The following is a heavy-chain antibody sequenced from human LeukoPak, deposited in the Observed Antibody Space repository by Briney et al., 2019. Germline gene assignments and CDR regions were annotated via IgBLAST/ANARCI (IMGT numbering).Heavy chain of an antibody. J-gene: IGHJ6*02. V-gene: IGHV4-34*01. CDR3: ARFRYSGYYYYYGMDV. CDR1: GGSFSGYY. D-gene: IGHD5-12*01. Sequence: SETLSLTCAVYGGSFSGYYWSWIRQPPGKGLEWIGEINHSGGTNYNPSLKSRVTISVDTSKNQFSLKLSSVTAADTAVYYCARFRYSGYYYYYGMDVWGQGTTVTVSS. CDR2: INHSGGT.